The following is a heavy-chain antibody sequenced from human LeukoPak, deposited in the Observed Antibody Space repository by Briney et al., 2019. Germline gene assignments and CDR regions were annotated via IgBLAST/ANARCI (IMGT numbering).Heavy chain of an antibody. CDR1: GYSFTSYW. CDR3: ARRNSSSWYGIDACDI. J-gene: IGHJ3*02. CDR2: IYPGDSDT. D-gene: IGHD6-13*01. Sequence: GESLKISCKGSGYSFTSYWIGWVRQMPGKGLEWMGIIYPGDSDTRYSPSFQGQVTISADTSISTAYLQWSSLKASDTAMYYCARRNSSSWYGIDACDIWGQGTMVTVSS. V-gene: IGHV5-51*01.